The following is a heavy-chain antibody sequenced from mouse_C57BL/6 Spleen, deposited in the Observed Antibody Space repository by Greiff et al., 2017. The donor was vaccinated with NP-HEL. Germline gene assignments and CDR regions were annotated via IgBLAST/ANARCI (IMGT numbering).Heavy chain of an antibody. J-gene: IGHJ4*01. Sequence: EVKLMESGPGMVTPSQSLSLTCTVTGYSITSGYDWHWIRHFPGNKLEWMGYISYSGSTNYNPSLKSRISITHDTSKNHFFLKLNSVTTEDTATYYCAREAYGDAMDYWGQVTSVTVSS. CDR1: GYSITSGYD. V-gene: IGHV3-1*01. CDR2: ISYSGST. D-gene: IGHD1-1*02. CDR3: AREAYGDAMDY.